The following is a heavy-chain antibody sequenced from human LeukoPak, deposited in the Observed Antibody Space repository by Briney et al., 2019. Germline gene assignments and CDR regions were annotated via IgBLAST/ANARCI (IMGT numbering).Heavy chain of an antibody. V-gene: IGHV3-43D*03. CDR3: AKVVTAISDDY. J-gene: IGHJ4*02. CDR1: GFSFDDYA. CDR2: ITWDGGNT. Sequence: GGSLRLSCAASGFSFDDYAMHWVRQAPGKGLEWVSLITWDGGNTYYADSVKGRFTISRDNSKNTLYLQMNSLRAEDTAVYYCAKVVTAISDDYWGQGTLVTVSS. D-gene: IGHD2-21*02.